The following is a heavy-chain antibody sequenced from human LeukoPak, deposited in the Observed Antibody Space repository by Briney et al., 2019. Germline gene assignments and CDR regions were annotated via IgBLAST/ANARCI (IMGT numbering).Heavy chain of an antibody. CDR3: ARVPYYDFWSGYYTGYYYGMDV. CDR1: GYTFTSYD. V-gene: IGHV1-8*01. Sequence: ASVKVSCKASGYTFTSYDINWVRQATGQGLEWMGWMYPNSGNTGYAQKFQGRVTMTRNTSISTAYMELSSLRSEDTAVYYCARVPYYDFWSGYYTGYYYGMDVWGQGTTVTVSS. D-gene: IGHD3-3*01. CDR2: MYPNSGNT. J-gene: IGHJ6*02.